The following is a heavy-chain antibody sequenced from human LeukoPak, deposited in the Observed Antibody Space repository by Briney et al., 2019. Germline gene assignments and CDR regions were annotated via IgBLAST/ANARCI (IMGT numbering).Heavy chain of an antibody. CDR2: IIPILGIA. J-gene: IGHJ5*02. CDR1: GGTFSSYA. V-gene: IGHV1-69*04. D-gene: IGHD6-13*01. Sequence: SVKVSCKASGGTFSSYAISWVRQAPGQGLEGMGRIIPILGIANYAQKFQGRVTITADKSTSTAYMELSSLRSEDTAVYCCARDLSQSGWSPRDNSFDPWGQGTLVTVSS. CDR3: ARDLSQSGWSPRDNSFDP.